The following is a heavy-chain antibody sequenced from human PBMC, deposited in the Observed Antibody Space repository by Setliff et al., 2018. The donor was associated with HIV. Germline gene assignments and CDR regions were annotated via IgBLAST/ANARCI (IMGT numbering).Heavy chain of an antibody. CDR2: ISSSGSTI. V-gene: IGHV3-48*03. CDR3: ARDGGREMATTYYYYYGMDV. D-gene: IGHD5-12*01. J-gene: IGHJ6*02. Sequence: QPGGSLRLSCAASGFTFSSYEMNWVRQAPGKGLEWVSYISSSGSTIYYADSVKGRFTISRDNAKNSLYLQMNSLRAEDTAVYYCARDGGREMATTYYYYYGMDVWGQGTTVTVSS. CDR1: GFTFSSYE.